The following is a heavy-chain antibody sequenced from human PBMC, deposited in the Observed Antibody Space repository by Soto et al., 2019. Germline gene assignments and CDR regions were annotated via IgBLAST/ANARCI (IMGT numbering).Heavy chain of an antibody. J-gene: IGHJ5*02. CDR2: INHSGST. V-gene: IGHV4-34*01. Sequence: SETLSLTCAVYGGSFSGYYWSWIRQPPGKGLEWIGEINHSGSTNYNPSLKSRVTISVDTSKNQFSLKLSSVTAADTAVYYCARGIVVVPAALNGRWFDPWGQGTLVTVSS. D-gene: IGHD2-2*01. CDR1: GGSFSGYY. CDR3: ARGIVVVPAALNGRWFDP.